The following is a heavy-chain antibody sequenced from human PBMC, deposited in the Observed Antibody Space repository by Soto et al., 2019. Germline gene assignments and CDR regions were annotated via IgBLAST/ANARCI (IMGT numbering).Heavy chain of an antibody. D-gene: IGHD6-13*01. J-gene: IGHJ6*02. CDR1: GFTFTNYA. Sequence: GRSLILSCAASGFTFTNYAMSWVRQAPGKGLEWVSGISGSGGSTYYADSVKGRFTISRDNSKNTLYLQMNSLRAEDTAIYYCAKSAGYYYYYGMDVWGQGTTVNVSS. CDR2: ISGSGGST. V-gene: IGHV3-23*01. CDR3: AKSAGYYYYYGMDV.